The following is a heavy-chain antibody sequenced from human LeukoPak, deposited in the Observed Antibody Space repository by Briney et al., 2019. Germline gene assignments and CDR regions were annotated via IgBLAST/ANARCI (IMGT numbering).Heavy chain of an antibody. CDR2: INPNSGGT. D-gene: IGHD6-19*01. Sequence: ASVTVSCKSSGYTFTGYYMHWVRQPPGQGLEWMGWINPNSGGTNYAQKFQGRVTMTRDTSIKTAYMELSRLRSDDAAVYYCARDMAVGSYYLDYWGQGTLVTVSP. J-gene: IGHJ4*02. CDR1: GYTFTGYY. V-gene: IGHV1-2*02. CDR3: ARDMAVGSYYLDY.